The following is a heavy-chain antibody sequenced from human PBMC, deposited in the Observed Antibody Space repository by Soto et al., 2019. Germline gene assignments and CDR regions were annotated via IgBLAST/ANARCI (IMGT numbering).Heavy chain of an antibody. Sequence: QLQLQESGSGLVKPSQTLSLTCAVSGGSISSGGYSWSWIRQPPGKGLEWIGYIYHSGSTYYNPSLKSRVTISVDRSTNQFSLKLSSVTAADTAVYYCAREGYSGYDSPGYFDYWGQGTLVTVSS. CDR1: GGSISSGGYS. J-gene: IGHJ4*02. V-gene: IGHV4-30-2*01. CDR3: AREGYSGYDSPGYFDY. CDR2: IYHSGST. D-gene: IGHD5-12*01.